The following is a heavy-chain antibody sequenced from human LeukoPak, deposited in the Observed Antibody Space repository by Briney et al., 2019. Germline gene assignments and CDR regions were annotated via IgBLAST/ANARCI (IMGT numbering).Heavy chain of an antibody. V-gene: IGHV3-66*01. J-gene: IGHJ5*02. CDR1: GFTVSSNF. CDR3: ARDRLYSGSYSGGFDP. D-gene: IGHD1-26*01. CDR2: IYSGGST. Sequence: GGSLRLSCAASGFTVSSNFMSWVRRAPGKGLEWVSVIYSGGSTYYADSVKGRFTISRDNAKNSLYLQMNSLRAEDTAVYYCARDRLYSGSYSGGFDPWGQGTLVTVSS.